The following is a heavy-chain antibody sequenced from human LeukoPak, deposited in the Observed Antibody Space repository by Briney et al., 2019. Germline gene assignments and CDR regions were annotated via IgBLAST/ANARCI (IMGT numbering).Heavy chain of an antibody. V-gene: IGHV1-69*06. Sequence: SVNVSCKASGGTFSSYAISWVRQAPGQGLEWMGGIIPIFGTANYAQKFQGRVTITADKSTSTAYMELGSLRSEDTAVYYCARGYQGVTVGFDPWGKGTLVTVSS. J-gene: IGHJ5*02. D-gene: IGHD3-10*01. CDR2: IIPIFGTA. CDR3: ARGYQGVTVGFDP. CDR1: GGTFSSYA.